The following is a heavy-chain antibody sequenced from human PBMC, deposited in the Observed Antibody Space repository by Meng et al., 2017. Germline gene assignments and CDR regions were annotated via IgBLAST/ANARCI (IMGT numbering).Heavy chain of an antibody. V-gene: IGHV3-23*01. CDR2: ISGSGGST. CDR1: GFTFSSYA. Sequence: GESLKISCAASGFTFSSYAMSWVRQAPGKGLEWVSAISGSGGSTYYADSVKGRFTISRDNSKNTLYLQMNSLRAEDTAVYYCARDPKNMVRGESWFDPWGQGTLVTVSS. J-gene: IGHJ5*02. CDR3: ARDPKNMVRGESWFDP. D-gene: IGHD3-10*01.